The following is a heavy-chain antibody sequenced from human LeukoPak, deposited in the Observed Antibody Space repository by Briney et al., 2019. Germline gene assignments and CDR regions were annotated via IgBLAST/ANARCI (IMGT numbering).Heavy chain of an antibody. D-gene: IGHD3-3*01. CDR2: MNPNSGNT. CDR1: GYTFTSYD. V-gene: IGHV1-8*01. J-gene: IGHJ6*03. Sequence: GASVEVSCKASGYTFTSYDINWVRQATGQGLEWMGWMNPNSGNTGYAQKFQGRVTMTRNTSISTAYMELSSLRSEDTAVYYCAREGYYDFWSGYYGGYYYYYYMDVWGKGTTVTVSS. CDR3: AREGYYDFWSGYYGGYYYYYYMDV.